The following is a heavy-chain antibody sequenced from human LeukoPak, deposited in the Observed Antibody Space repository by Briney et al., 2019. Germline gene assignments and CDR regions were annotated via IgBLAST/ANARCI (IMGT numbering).Heavy chain of an antibody. CDR1: GGTFSSYA. CDR2: IIPIFGTA. J-gene: IGHJ6*02. CDR3: ASLWLNYYYYYGMDV. V-gene: IGHV1-69*01. D-gene: IGHD5-18*01. Sequence: SVKVSCKASGGTFSSYAISWVRQAPGQGLEWMGGIIPIFGTANYAQKFQGRVTITADESTSTAYMELSSLRSEDAAVYYCASLWLNYYYYYGMDVWGQGTTVTVSS.